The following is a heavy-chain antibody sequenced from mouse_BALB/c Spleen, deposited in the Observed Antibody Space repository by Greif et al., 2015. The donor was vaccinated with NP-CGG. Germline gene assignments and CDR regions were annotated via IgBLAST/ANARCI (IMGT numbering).Heavy chain of an antibody. D-gene: IGHD2-10*02. CDR1: GYTFTGYW. CDR3: ARREGMYGNYLD. V-gene: IGHV1-7*01. CDR2: INPSTGYT. Sequence: QVQLQQSGAELAKPGASVKMSCKASGYTFTGYWMHWVKQRPGQGLEWIGYINPSTGYTVYNQKFKDKATLTADKASSTAYMQLSSLTSEDSAIYGCARREGMYGNYLDWGQGTTLTVSS. J-gene: IGHJ2*01.